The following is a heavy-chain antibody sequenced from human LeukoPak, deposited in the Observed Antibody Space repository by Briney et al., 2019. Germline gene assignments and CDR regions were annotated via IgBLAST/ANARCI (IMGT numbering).Heavy chain of an antibody. J-gene: IGHJ3*02. D-gene: IGHD5-24*01. CDR2: IYYSGST. Sequence: SGTLSLTCTVSGGSLSSYYWSWIRQPPGKGLECIGYIYYSGSTNYNPSLKSRVTISVDTSKNQFSLKLSSVTAADTAVYYCARDGYNFSAFDIWGQGTMVTVSS. CDR3: ARDGYNFSAFDI. V-gene: IGHV4-59*01. CDR1: GGSLSSYY.